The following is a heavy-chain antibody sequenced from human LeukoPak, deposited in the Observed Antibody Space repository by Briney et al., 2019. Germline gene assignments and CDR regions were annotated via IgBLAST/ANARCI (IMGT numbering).Heavy chain of an antibody. V-gene: IGHV4-61*02. Sequence: SQTLSLTCTVSGGSISSGSYYWSWIRQPAGKGLEWIGRIYTSGSTNYNPSLKSRVTISVDTSKNQFSLKLSSVTAADTAVYYCARGAYGSGSYYPSNFDYWGQGTLVTASS. D-gene: IGHD3-10*01. CDR3: ARGAYGSGSYYPSNFDY. CDR2: IYTSGST. J-gene: IGHJ4*02. CDR1: GGSISSGSYY.